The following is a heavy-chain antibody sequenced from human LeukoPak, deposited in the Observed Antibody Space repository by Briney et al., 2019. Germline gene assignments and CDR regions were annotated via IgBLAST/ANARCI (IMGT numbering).Heavy chain of an antibody. CDR3: ARDFYDTSTYYYVDAFDI. Sequence: SETLSLTCTVSGDSIGSYSWNWIRQPPGKGLEWIGYIYYSGNTNCNPSLKSRVTISVDTSKNQFSLKLSSVTAADTAVYYCARDFYDTSTYYYVDAFDIWGQGTIVTVSS. D-gene: IGHD3-22*01. CDR1: GDSIGSYS. CDR2: IYYSGNT. J-gene: IGHJ3*02. V-gene: IGHV4-59*01.